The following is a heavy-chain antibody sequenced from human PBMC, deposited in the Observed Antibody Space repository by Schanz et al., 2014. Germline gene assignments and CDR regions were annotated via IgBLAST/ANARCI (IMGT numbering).Heavy chain of an antibody. J-gene: IGHJ6*02. D-gene: IGHD3-22*01. Sequence: LVESGGGVVQPGRSLRLSCAASGFTFSSYGMHWVRQVPGKGLEWVAVVCYDGSKKYYADSVKGRFTTSRDNSKTTMYLQMNSLRAEDTAVYYCVKDLQRALLRDDHYYGMDVWGRGTTVTVSS. CDR1: GFTFSSYG. V-gene: IGHV3-33*06. CDR2: VCYDGSKK. CDR3: VKDLQRALLRDDHYYGMDV.